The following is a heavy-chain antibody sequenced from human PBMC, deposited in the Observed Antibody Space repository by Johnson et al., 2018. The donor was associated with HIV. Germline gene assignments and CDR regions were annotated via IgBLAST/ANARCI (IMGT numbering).Heavy chain of an antibody. Sequence: VQLVESGGRVVRPGGSLRLSCAASGFTFDDYGMSWVRQAPGKGLEWVSGINWNGGSTGYADSVKGRFTISRDNAKNSLYLQMNSLRAEDTAFYYCASLITRTYWSGGSCDSGGDAFDIWGQGTMVTVSS. J-gene: IGHJ3*02. CDR2: INWNGGST. CDR3: ASLITRTYWSGGSCDSGGDAFDI. D-gene: IGHD2-15*01. CDR1: GFTFDDYG. V-gene: IGHV3-20*04.